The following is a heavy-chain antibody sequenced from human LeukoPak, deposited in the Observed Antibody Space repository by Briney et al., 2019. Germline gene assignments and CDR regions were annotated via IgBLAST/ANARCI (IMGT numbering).Heavy chain of an antibody. CDR3: ARGFGNPHGSYNFDR. V-gene: IGHV6-1*01. CDR2: TFYRSTWYN. Sequence: SQTLSLTCAISGDSVSSNSAAWNWIRQSPSRGLEWLGRTFYRSTWYNEYAVSVKSRITISADTPKNQFSLQLSSVTPEDTAVYYCARGFGNPHGSYNFDRWGQGTLVTVSS. D-gene: IGHD1-14*01. J-gene: IGHJ4*02. CDR1: GDSVSSNSAA.